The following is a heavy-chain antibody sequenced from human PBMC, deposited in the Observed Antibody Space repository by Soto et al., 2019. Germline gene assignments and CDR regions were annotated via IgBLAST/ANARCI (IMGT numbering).Heavy chain of an antibody. J-gene: IGHJ2*01. CDR1: GFTLRDYY. CDR3: ARFRAVAGESYQFDL. CDR2: ITSGSSYT. Sequence: PGGSLRLSCAASGFTLRDYYMSWIRQAPGKGLEGVSYITSGSSYTDYADYVKGRFTISRDNAKNSLYLQMNSLRVEDTAVFYCARFRAVAGESYQFDLWGRGTLVTVSS. V-gene: IGHV3-11*03. D-gene: IGHD6-19*01.